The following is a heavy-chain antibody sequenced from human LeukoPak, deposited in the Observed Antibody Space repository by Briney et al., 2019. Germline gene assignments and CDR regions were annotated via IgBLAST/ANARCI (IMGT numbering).Heavy chain of an antibody. CDR3: ARGPLTTVTTTSTETH. CDR2: IKQDGSEK. V-gene: IGHV3-7*01. J-gene: IGHJ4*02. D-gene: IGHD4-17*01. Sequence: AETLSLTCAASGFTFNSYCRSWVRQAPGKGLEWMANIKQDGSEKYYLYSVRGRFTISRDNAKSSFYLQMTSVRADDTAVYYCARGPLTTVTTTSTETHWGQGTLVTVSS. CDR1: GFTFNSYC.